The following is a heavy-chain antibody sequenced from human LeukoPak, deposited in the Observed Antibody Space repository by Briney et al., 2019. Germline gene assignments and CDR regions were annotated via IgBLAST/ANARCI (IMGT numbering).Heavy chain of an antibody. CDR1: GFTLSSFG. CDR2: ISYDGSIK. J-gene: IGHJ4*02. CDR3: AKDRSPVVRASPMDY. V-gene: IGHV3-30*18. D-gene: IGHD3-10*01. Sequence: GGSLRLSCAASGFTLSSFGMHWVRQAPGKGLEWVATISYDGSIKYYADSVKGRFTISSDNSKNTLYLHMNSLRPEDTAVYYCAKDRSPVVRASPMDYWGPGTLVIVSS.